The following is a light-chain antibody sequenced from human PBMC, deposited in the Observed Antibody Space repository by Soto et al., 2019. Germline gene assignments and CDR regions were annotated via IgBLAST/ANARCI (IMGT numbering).Light chain of an antibody. J-gene: IGKJ1*01. Sequence: IGLTKSPGTLSLSPPPKATLSSRSSQSVTSNYLAWYQQKPGQAPRLLIYGASSRATGIPDRFSGSGSGTDFTLSISRLEPEDCAVYYCQQYGSSPRFGQGTKVDIK. V-gene: IGKV3-20*01. CDR2: GAS. CDR3: QQYGSSPR. CDR1: QSVTSNY.